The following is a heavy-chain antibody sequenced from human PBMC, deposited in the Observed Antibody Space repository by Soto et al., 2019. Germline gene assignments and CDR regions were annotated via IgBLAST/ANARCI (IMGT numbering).Heavy chain of an antibody. CDR1: GFTFNSYS. J-gene: IGHJ1*01. CDR3: AKGDYYDSSGYYSEYFQH. Sequence: GGSLRLSCAASGFTFNSYSMHWVRQAPGKGLEWVALISYDGSDKYYGDSVKGRFTISRDNSKNTLYMQMNSLRPEDTAVYYCAKGDYYDSSGYYSEYFQHWGQGTLVTVSS. D-gene: IGHD3-22*01. V-gene: IGHV3-30*18. CDR2: ISYDGSDK.